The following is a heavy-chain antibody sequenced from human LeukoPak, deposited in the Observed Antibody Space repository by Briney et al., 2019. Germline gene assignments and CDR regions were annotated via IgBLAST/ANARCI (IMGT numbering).Heavy chain of an antibody. CDR2: ISGNGGST. V-gene: IGHV3-23*01. J-gene: IGHJ6*02. Sequence: GGSLRLSCAASGFTFSTYAMNWVRQAPGKGLEWVSGISGNGGSTHYADAVKGRFTISRNNSKDTLYVQINSLRDEDTAVYFCARAKRGTPLPISYYYYAMDVWGPGTTVTVSS. CDR1: GFTFSTYA. CDR3: ARAKRGTPLPISYYYYAMDV. D-gene: IGHD1-1*01.